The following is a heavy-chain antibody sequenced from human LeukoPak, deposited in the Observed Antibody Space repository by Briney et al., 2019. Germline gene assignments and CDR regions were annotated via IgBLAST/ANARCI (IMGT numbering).Heavy chain of an antibody. CDR3: ARKPYYDSSDYYGDFDY. Sequence: GASVKVSCKASGYTFTNYAMHWVRQAPGQRLEWMGWIHAGNGNTKYSQEFQGRVTITRDTSASTAYMELSSLRSEDMAVYYCARKPYYDSSDYYGDFDYWGQGTLVTVSS. CDR2: IHAGNGNT. J-gene: IGHJ4*02. D-gene: IGHD3-22*01. V-gene: IGHV1-3*03. CDR1: GYTFTNYA.